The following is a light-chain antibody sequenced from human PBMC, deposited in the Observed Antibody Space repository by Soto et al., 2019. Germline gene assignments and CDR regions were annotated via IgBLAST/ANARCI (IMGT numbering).Light chain of an antibody. CDR3: HQSYTYALT. J-gene: IGKJ4*01. CDR2: WAS. Sequence: DIVLTQSPESLAVSLGERATINCKSSQSVLYSSNKKNYFAWYQQKPGQPPKLLIYWASTRASGVPDRFRGSGSGTDFTLTISSLQAEDGAVYYSHQSYTYALTFGGGTRVEIK. CDR1: QSVLYSSNKKNY. V-gene: IGKV4-1*01.